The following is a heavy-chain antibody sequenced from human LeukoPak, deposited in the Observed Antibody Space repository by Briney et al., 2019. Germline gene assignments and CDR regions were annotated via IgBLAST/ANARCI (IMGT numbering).Heavy chain of an antibody. CDR3: AKASAMIVVVSKHFDY. CDR1: GFTFSYYG. D-gene: IGHD3-22*01. CDR2: IRYDGNDK. Sequence: GGSLRLSCAASGFTFSYYGMHWVRQAPGKGLEWVAFIRYDGNDKFYAESVKGRFTISRDTSRNTLYLQMNSLRPEDTAVYYCAKASAMIVVVSKHFDYWGQGTLVTVSS. V-gene: IGHV3-30*02. J-gene: IGHJ4*02.